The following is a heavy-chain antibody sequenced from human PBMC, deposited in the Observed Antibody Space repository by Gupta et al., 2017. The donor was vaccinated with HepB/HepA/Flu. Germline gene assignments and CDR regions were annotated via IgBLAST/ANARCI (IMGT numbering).Heavy chain of an antibody. V-gene: IGHV2-5*01. CDR2: IYWNDDK. J-gene: IGHJ6*03. D-gene: IGHD3-3*01. CDR3: AHSKPTRSFYDCGSGYPDRDYYHDYMDV. Sequence: QITLKASGPTLVNPTQTLSLTCAFSGFSLSTSGLGVAWIRQPPAKALEWLAVIYWNDDKRYSPSLKSRLTITKDTSKNQVVLTMTNMDPMDTATYYCAHSKPTRSFYDCGSGYPDRDYYHDYMDVWGKGTTVTVSS. CDR1: GFSLSTSGLG.